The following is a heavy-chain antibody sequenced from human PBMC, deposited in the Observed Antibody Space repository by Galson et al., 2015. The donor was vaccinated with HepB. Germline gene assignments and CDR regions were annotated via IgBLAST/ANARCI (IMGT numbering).Heavy chain of an antibody. V-gene: IGHV3-30-3*01. CDR2: ISYDGSNK. CDR1: GFTFSSYA. J-gene: IGHJ6*03. Sequence: SLRLSCAASGFTFSSYAMHWVRQAPGKGLEWVAVISYDGSNKYYADFVKGRFTISRDNSKNTLYLQMNSLRAEDTAVYYCARDPPGSGYYYYYMDVWGKGTTVTVSS. D-gene: IGHD3-10*01. CDR3: ARDPPGSGYYYYYMDV.